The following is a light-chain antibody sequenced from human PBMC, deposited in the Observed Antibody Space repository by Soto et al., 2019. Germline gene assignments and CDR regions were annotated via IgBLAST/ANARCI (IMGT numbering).Light chain of an antibody. V-gene: IGKV3-11*01. CDR2: DAS. CDR3: QQRSNWPYT. CDR1: QSVSSY. Sequence: EIVLTQSPATLSLSPGERATLSCRASQSVSSYLAWYQQKPGQAPRLLIYDASNRATGIPARFSGSGSGTDFTLTISSLEPEDFPVYYCQQRSNWPYTFGQGNKLEIK. J-gene: IGKJ2*01.